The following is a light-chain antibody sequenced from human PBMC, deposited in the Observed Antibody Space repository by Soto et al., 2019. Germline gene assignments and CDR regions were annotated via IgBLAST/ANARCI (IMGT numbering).Light chain of an antibody. J-gene: IGLJ1*01. Sequence: QSALTQPPSASGSPGQSVTISCTGTSSDVGGYNYVYWYQQHPGKAPKLMIYEVNKRPSGVPDRFSGSKSGNTASLTVSGLQAEDEAYYYCSSYAGSNNFGVFGTGTKLTVL. V-gene: IGLV2-8*01. CDR3: SSYAGSNNFGV. CDR1: SSDVGGYNY. CDR2: EVN.